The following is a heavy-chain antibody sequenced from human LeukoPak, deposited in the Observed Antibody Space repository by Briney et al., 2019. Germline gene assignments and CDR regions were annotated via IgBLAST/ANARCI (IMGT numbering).Heavy chain of an antibody. D-gene: IGHD1-26*01. Sequence: SETLSLTCTVSGGPISSSFWSWIRQPPGKGLEWIGHIYYSGSTHYNPSLKSRVTISVDTSNNQFSLKLSSVTAADTAVYACARRGANSGSYSHFDLWGRGTLVTVSA. J-gene: IGHJ2*01. CDR3: ARRGANSGSYSHFDL. CDR1: GGPISSSF. V-gene: IGHV4-59*01. CDR2: IYYSGST.